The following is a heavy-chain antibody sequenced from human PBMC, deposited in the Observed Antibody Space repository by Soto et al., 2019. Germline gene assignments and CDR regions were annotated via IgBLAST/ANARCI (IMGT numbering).Heavy chain of an antibody. CDR2: INPNSGGT. Sequence: QVQLVQSGAEVKKPGASVKVSCKASGYTFTGYYMHWVRQAPGQGLEWMGWINPNSGGTNYAQKFQGRVTVTRDTSISAAYMELSRLRSDDTAVYYCAREWTPKSPTRGYSYGYYYYGMDVWGQGTTVTVSS. CDR3: AREWTPKSPTRGYSYGYYYYGMDV. J-gene: IGHJ6*02. D-gene: IGHD5-18*01. CDR1: GYTFTGYY. V-gene: IGHV1-2*02.